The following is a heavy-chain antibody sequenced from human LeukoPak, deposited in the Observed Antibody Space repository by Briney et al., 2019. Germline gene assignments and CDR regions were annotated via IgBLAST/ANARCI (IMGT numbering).Heavy chain of an antibody. V-gene: IGHV4-59*01. J-gene: IGHJ5*02. CDR2: IYYSGST. D-gene: IGHD3-22*01. CDR3: ARSSHYYDSSYH. Sequence: PSETLSLTCTVSGGSISSYYWSWIRQPPGKGLEWIGYIYYSGSTNYNPSLKSRVTISVDTSKNQFSLKLSSVTAADTAVYYCARSSHYYDSSYHWGQGTLVTVSS. CDR1: GGSISSYY.